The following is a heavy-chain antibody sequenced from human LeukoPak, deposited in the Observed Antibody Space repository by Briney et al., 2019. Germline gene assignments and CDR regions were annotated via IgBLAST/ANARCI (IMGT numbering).Heavy chain of an antibody. D-gene: IGHD1-26*01. V-gene: IGHV3-64D*09. Sequence: GRSLRLSCAASGFTFSSYAMHWVRQAPGKGLEYVSAISSNGGNTYYADSVKGRFTISGDNSKNTLYLQMSSLRDEDTAVYYCVRIVGATYFDYWGQGTLVTVSS. CDR1: GFTFSSYA. J-gene: IGHJ4*02. CDR2: ISSNGGNT. CDR3: VRIVGATYFDY.